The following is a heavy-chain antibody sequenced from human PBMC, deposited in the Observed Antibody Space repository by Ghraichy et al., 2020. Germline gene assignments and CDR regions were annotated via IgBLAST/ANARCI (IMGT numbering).Heavy chain of an antibody. CDR2: IYSSGST. CDR3: ARDLGYCSSTSCYRDGAFDI. V-gene: IGHV4-31*03. D-gene: IGHD2-2*01. CDR1: GGSIISGGFN. J-gene: IGHJ3*02. Sequence: SETLSLTCTVSGGSIISGGFNLIWLRPHPGQGLEWIGYIYSSGSTYYNPSLKSRVTISVDTSKNQFSLKLSSVTAADTAVYYCARDLGYCSSTSCYRDGAFDIWGQGTMVTVSS.